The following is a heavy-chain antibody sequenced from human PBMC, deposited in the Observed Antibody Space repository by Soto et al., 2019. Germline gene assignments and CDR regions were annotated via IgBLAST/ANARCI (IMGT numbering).Heavy chain of an antibody. CDR3: ARDLRQIYCSSTSCYGWGDGMDV. Sequence: QVQLVQSGAEVKKPGASVKVSCKASGYTFTSYAMHWVRQAPGQRLEWMGWINAGNGNTKYSQKFQGRVTITRDTSASTAYMELSSLRSEDTAVYYCARDLRQIYCSSTSCYGWGDGMDVWGQGTTVTVSS. CDR1: GYTFTSYA. J-gene: IGHJ6*02. D-gene: IGHD2-2*01. V-gene: IGHV1-3*01. CDR2: INAGNGNT.